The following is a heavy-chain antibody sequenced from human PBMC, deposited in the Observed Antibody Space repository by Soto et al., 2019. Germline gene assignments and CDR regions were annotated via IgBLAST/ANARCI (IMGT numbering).Heavy chain of an antibody. CDR2: ISYDGSNK. CDR3: ARDQVDLGAFDI. D-gene: IGHD1-26*01. CDR1: GFTFSSYA. Sequence: GGSLRLSCAASGFTFSSYAMHWVRQAPGKGLEWVAVISYDGSNKYYADSVKGRFTISRDNSKNTLYLQMNSLRAEDTAVYYCARDQVDLGAFDIWGQGTMVTVSS. J-gene: IGHJ3*02. V-gene: IGHV3-30*04.